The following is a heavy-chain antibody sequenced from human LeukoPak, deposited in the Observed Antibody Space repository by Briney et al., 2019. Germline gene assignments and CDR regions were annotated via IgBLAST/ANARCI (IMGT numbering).Heavy chain of an antibody. CDR3: AKAREGPEDY. CDR1: GFTFSSYG. Sequence: GGSLRLSCAASGFTFSSYGMHWVRQAPGKGLEWVAVISYDGSNKCYADSVKGRFTISRDNSKNTLYLQMNSLRAEDTAVYYCAKAREGPEDYWGQGTLVTVSS. V-gene: IGHV3-30*18. CDR2: ISYDGSNK. J-gene: IGHJ4*02. D-gene: IGHD1-14*01.